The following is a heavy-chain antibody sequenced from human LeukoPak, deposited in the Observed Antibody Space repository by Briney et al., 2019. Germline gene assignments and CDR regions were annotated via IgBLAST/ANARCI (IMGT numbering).Heavy chain of an antibody. CDR2: IIPIFGTA. V-gene: IGHV1-69*05. Sequence: SVKVSCKASGGTFSSYAISWVRQAPGQGLEWMGGIIPIFGTANYAQKFQGRVTITTDESTSIAYMELSSLRSEDTAVYYCARGYCSGGNCYPFDYWGQGTLVTVSS. CDR1: GGTFSSYA. CDR3: ARGYCSGGNCYPFDY. J-gene: IGHJ4*02. D-gene: IGHD2-15*01.